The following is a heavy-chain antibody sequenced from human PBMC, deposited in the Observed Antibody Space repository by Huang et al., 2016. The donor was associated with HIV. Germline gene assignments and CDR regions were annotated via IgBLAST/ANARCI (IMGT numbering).Heavy chain of an antibody. CDR1: GGSIRSSDYH. D-gene: IGHD3-10*01. J-gene: IGHJ6*03. V-gene: IGHV4-39*01. CDR2: IYYKGST. CDR3: ARHREGPVAYYSGWGSHLNYMDV. Sequence: QLLLQESGPGLVKPSEAQALTCAVSGGSIRSSDYHWGWIRQPPGKGRGWIGSIYYKGSTHYRPSLKSRVTIAVDTSKNLFFLNLTSMTAADTAVYYCARHREGPVAYYSGWGSHLNYMDVWGRGRTVVVSS.